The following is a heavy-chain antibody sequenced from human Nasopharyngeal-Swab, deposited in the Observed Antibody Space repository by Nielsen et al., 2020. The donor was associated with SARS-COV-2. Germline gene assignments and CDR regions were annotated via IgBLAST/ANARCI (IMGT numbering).Heavy chain of an antibody. J-gene: IGHJ6*02. V-gene: IGHV3-11*04. CDR3: ARDIMVRGVSNYYYGMDV. CDR1: GGSFSDYY. D-gene: IGHD3-10*01. CDR2: ISSSGSTI. Sequence: GGSLRLSCAVYGGSFSDYYMSWIRQAPGKGLEWVSYISSSGSTIYYADSVKGRFTISRDNAKNSLYLQMNSLRAEDTAVYYCARDIMVRGVSNYYYGMDVWGQGTTVTVSS.